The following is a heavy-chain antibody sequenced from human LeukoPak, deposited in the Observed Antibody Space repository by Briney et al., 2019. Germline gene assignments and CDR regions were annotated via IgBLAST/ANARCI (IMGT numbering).Heavy chain of an antibody. J-gene: IGHJ4*02. V-gene: IGHV4-39*01. D-gene: IGHD3-22*01. Sequence: SETLSLTCTVSGGSISSSSYYWGWIRQPPGKGLEWIGSIYYSGSTYYNPSLKSRVTISVDTSMNQFSLKLGSVTAADTAVYYCASNYYDSSGYYPILFDYWGQGTLVTVSS. CDR2: IYYSGST. CDR1: GGSISSSSYY. CDR3: ASNYYDSSGYYPILFDY.